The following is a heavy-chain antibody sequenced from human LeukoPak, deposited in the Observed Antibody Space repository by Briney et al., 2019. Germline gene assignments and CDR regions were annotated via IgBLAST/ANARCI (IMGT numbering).Heavy chain of an antibody. D-gene: IGHD3-22*01. CDR2: IGSSSSYI. J-gene: IGHJ4*02. CDR3: ARVGTYVSSGYLDY. CDR1: GFTFSDYS. Sequence: GGSLRLSCAASGFTFSDYSMNWVRQAPGKGLEWVSSIGSSSSYIYYADSVEGRFTISRDNARNSLYLQMNSLRAEDTAVYYCARVGTYVSSGYLDYWGQGILVTVSS. V-gene: IGHV3-21*01.